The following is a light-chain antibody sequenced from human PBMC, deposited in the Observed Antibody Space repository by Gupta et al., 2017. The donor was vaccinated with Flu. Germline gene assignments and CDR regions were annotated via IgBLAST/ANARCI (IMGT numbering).Light chain of an antibody. CDR3: QHYCRSPPGT. Sequence: FSPGERAAPLCCATKNSVSSNLAWYQQKPGQAPGLLIYGASSRATGIPARFSGSGSGTDFTLTITSLQSEDFAVYYCQHYCRSPPGTFGQGTRLEMK. CDR1: KNSVSSN. V-gene: IGKV3-20*01. CDR2: GAS. J-gene: IGKJ5*01.